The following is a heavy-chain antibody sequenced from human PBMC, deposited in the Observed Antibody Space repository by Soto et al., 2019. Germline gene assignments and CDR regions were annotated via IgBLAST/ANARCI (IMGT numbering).Heavy chain of an antibody. J-gene: IGHJ4*02. CDR2: IITLFGTA. Sequence: GASVKVSCKASGGTFSSHSITWVRQAPGQGLEWMGGIITLFGTANYAQNFQGRVTITADQSTSTAYMELNSLRSDDTAVYYCAREVGYGDFSAALLDWGQGTLVTVSS. D-gene: IGHD4-17*01. CDR3: AREVGYGDFSAALLD. CDR1: GGTFSSHS. V-gene: IGHV1-69*13.